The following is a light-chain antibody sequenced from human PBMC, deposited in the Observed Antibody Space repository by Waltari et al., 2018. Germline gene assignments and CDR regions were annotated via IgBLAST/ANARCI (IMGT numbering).Light chain of an antibody. CDR2: ENN. J-gene: IGLJ3*02. CDR1: TPNISTLY. CDR3: GTWDSSLSGWV. Sequence: QAVFTPPPSVSAAPGQRVTISRSGSTPNISTLYLPWYQHFPGTAPKRLIYENNKRPSEIPDRFSASKSGTSATLGITGLQTGDEADYYCGTWDSSLSGWVFGGGTKLTVL. V-gene: IGLV1-51*02.